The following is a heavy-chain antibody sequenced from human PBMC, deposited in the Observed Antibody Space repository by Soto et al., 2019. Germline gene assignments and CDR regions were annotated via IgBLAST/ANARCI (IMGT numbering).Heavy chain of an antibody. V-gene: IGHV3-30*18. CDR3: AKDKSYQDAFDI. D-gene: IGHD2-2*01. Sequence: QVQLVESGGGVVQPGRSLRLSCAASGFTFSSYGMHWVRQAPGKGLEWVAVISYDGSNKYYADSVKGRFTISRDNSKNTLYLQMNSLRAEDTAVYYCAKDKSYQDAFDIWGRGTMVTVSS. J-gene: IGHJ3*02. CDR1: GFTFSSYG. CDR2: ISYDGSNK.